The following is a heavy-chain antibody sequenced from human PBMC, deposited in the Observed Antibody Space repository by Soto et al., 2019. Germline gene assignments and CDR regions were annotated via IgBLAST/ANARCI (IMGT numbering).Heavy chain of an antibody. CDR1: GASITDSY. D-gene: IGHD2-15*01. CDR3: ARGDSDLAVSEAAY. J-gene: IGHJ1*01. V-gene: IGHV4-59*01. CDR2: NYFSGVA. Sequence: QMQMQESGPRLVKPSETLSLTCTVSGASITDSYWSWIRQPPEKGLEWIGYNYFSGVATYNPSLKSRATMSRDTSKNEFSLKLTSVTAADTAIYYCARGDSDLAVSEAAYWGQGTLVTVSS.